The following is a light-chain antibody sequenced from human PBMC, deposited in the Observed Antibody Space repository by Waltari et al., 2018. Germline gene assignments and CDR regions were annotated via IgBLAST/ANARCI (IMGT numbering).Light chain of an antibody. Sequence: DNVMTQSPDPLALSLGERAPMNCKSSQCVLYSANNKTYLPLYQQKPGQPPKLLIYWASTRESGVPYRFSCSGSGTDFHLTISSLQTEDVAVYSCQQYYSTPWTFGQGTKVEIK. CDR2: WAS. CDR3: QQYYSTPWT. V-gene: IGKV4-1*01. CDR1: QCVLYSANNKTY. J-gene: IGKJ1*01.